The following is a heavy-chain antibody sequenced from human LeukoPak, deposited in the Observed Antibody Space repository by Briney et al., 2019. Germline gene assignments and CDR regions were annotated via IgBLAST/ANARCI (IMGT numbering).Heavy chain of an antibody. CDR1: GYSFTSYW. D-gene: IGHD2-21*02. CDR2: IYPGDSDT. Sequence: GGSLKISCMGSGYSFTSYWIGWVRQMPGKGLEWMGIIYPGDSDTRYSPSFQGQVTISADKSISTAYLQWSSLKASDTAMYYCARLAYCGGDCSYYYFDYWGQGTLVTVSS. V-gene: IGHV5-51*01. J-gene: IGHJ4*02. CDR3: ARLAYCGGDCSYYYFDY.